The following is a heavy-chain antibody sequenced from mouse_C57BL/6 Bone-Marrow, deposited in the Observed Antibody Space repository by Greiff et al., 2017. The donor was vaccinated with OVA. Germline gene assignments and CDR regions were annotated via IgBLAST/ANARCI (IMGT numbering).Heavy chain of an antibody. CDR1: GYSFTGYY. V-gene: IGHV1-42*01. J-gene: IGHJ2*01. D-gene: IGHD2-12*01. Sequence: EVKLVESGPELVKPGASVKISCKASGYSFTGYYMNWVKQSPEKSLEWIGEINPSTGGTTYNQKFKAKATLTVDKSSSTAYMQRKSLTSEDSAVYYCARSSYGGYWGQGTTLTVSS. CDR3: ARSSYGGY. CDR2: INPSTGGT.